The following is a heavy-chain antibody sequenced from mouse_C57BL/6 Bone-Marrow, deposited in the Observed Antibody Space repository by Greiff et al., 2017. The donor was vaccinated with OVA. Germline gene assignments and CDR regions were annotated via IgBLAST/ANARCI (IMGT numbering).Heavy chain of an antibody. CDR1: GFTFSSYG. V-gene: IGHV5-6*01. CDR2: ISSGGSYT. CDR3: ASHNYSKAYYSAMDY. Sequence: EVKLQESGGDLVKPGGSLKLSCAASGFTFSSYGMSWVRQTPDKRLEWVATISSGGSYTYYPDSVKGRFTISRNNAKNTLYLQISSLKSEDTAMYYCASHNYSKAYYSAMDYWGQGTSVTVSS. D-gene: IGHD2-5*01. J-gene: IGHJ4*01.